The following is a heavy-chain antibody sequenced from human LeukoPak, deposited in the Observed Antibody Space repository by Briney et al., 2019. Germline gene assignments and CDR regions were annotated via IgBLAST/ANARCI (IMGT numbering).Heavy chain of an antibody. V-gene: IGHV4-39*01. Sequence: PSETLSLTCTVSGGSISSSSYYWGWIRQPPGKGLEWIGSIYYSGSTYYNPSLKSRVTISVDTSKNQFSLKLSSVTAADTAVYYCASGGRYFDWPPNTFDYWGQGTLVTVSS. J-gene: IGHJ4*02. CDR3: ASGGRYFDWPPNTFDY. CDR2: IYYSGST. D-gene: IGHD3-9*01. CDR1: GGSISSSSYY.